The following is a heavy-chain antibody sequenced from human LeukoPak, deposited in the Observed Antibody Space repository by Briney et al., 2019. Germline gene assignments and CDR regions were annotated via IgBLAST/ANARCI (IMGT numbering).Heavy chain of an antibody. V-gene: IGHV1-2*02. CDR2: INPNSGGT. CDR1: GYTFTVYY. Sequence: ASVTVSFKASGYTFTVYYMHWVRQAPGQGLEWMGWINPNSGGTNYAQKFQGRVTMTRDTSISTAYMELSRLRSDDTAVYYCARENVWGADPKDYWGQGTLVTVSS. J-gene: IGHJ4*02. CDR3: ARENVWGADPKDY. D-gene: IGHD1-26*01.